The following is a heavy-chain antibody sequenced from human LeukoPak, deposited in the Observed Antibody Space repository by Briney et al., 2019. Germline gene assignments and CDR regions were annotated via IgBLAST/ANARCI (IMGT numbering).Heavy chain of an antibody. V-gene: IGHV4-34*01. J-gene: IGHJ4*02. Sequence: SETLSLTCAVYGGSFSGYYWSWIRQPPGKGLEWIGEINHSGSTNYNPSLKSRVTISVDTSKNQFSLKLSSVTAADTAVYYCAGRRSITMIVVVIRGYFDYWGQGTLVTVSS. D-gene: IGHD3-22*01. CDR3: AGRRSITMIVVVIRGYFDY. CDR1: GGSFSGYY. CDR2: INHSGST.